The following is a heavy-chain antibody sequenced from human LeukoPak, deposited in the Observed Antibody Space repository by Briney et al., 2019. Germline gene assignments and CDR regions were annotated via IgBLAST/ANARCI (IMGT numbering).Heavy chain of an antibody. CDR2: ISDSAGRT. J-gene: IGHJ4*02. CDR1: GFTFSSYA. V-gene: IGHV3-23*01. D-gene: IGHD3-22*01. CDR3: ANTRYYYDSSGPQGYFDY. Sequence: GGSLRLSCAASGFTFSSYAMSWVRQAPGKGLEWVSSISDSAGRTYHADSVKGRFTISRDNSKNTLYLQMNSLRAEDTAVYYCANTRYYYDSSGPQGYFDYWGQGTLVTVSS.